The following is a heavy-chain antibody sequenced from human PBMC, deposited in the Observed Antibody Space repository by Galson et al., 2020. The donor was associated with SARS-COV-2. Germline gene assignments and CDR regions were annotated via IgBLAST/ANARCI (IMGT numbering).Heavy chain of an antibody. CDR1: GGTFSSYA. J-gene: IGHJ4*02. CDR2: IIPIFGTA. D-gene: IGHD3-9*01. V-gene: IGHV1-69*13. Sequence: SVKVSCKASGGTFSSYAISWVRQAPGQGLEWMGGIIPIFGTANYAQKFQGRVTITADESTSTAYMELSSLRSEDTAVYYCARGETPLTGYCYWGQGTLVTVSS. CDR3: ARGETPLTGYCY.